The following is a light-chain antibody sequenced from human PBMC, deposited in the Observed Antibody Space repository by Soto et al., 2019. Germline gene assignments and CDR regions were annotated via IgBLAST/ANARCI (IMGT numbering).Light chain of an antibody. CDR2: GAS. J-gene: IGKJ4*01. Sequence: EIVMTQSPATLSVSLGERVTLSCRASQSVRSNLAWYQQKPGQAPRLLIYGASTRATGVPARFSGSGSGTEFTLTISSLQSEDSAVYYCQQYTNWPLTFGGGTKVDIK. V-gene: IGKV3-15*01. CDR1: QSVRSN. CDR3: QQYTNWPLT.